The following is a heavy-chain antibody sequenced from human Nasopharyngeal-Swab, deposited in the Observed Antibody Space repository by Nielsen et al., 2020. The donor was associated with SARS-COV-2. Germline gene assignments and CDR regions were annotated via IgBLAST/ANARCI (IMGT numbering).Heavy chain of an antibody. CDR3: TTGIRFRTDSGSSADY. CDR2: IKSKTDGGTT. D-gene: IGHD1-26*01. J-gene: IGHJ4*02. V-gene: IGHV3-15*01. Sequence: GESLKISCAASGFTFSNAWMSWVRQAPGKGLEWVGRIKSKTDGGTTDYAAPVKGRFTISRDDSKNTLYLQMNSLKTEDTAVYYCTTGIRFRTDSGSSADYWGQGTLVTVSS. CDR1: GFTFSNAW.